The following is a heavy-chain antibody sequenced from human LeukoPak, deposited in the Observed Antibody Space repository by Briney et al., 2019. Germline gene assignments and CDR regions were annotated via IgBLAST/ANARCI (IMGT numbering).Heavy chain of an antibody. CDR1: GFTFSSYG. D-gene: IGHD5-18*01. J-gene: IGHJ4*02. V-gene: IGHV3-33*06. CDR2: IWYDGSNK. Sequence: GRSLRLSCAAPGFTFSSYGMHWVRQAPGKGLEWVAVIWYDGSNKYYADSVKARFTISRDNSKNTLYLQMNSLRAEDTAVYYCAKALENVDTAMVIGYWGQGTLVTVSS. CDR3: AKALENVDTAMVIGY.